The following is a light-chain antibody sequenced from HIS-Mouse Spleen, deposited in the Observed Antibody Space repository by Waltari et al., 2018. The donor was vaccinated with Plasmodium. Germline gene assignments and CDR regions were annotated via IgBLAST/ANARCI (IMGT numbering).Light chain of an antibody. Sequence: QSALTQPRSVSGSPGQSVTLSCTGTSSDVGGYNYFSWYQQHPGKAPKTMIYNVSKRPSGVPDRFSGSKSGNTASLTISGLQAEDEAVYYCCSYAGSYTYVFGTGTKVTVL. CDR1: SSDVGGYNY. V-gene: IGLV2-11*01. J-gene: IGLJ1*01. CDR3: CSYAGSYTYV. CDR2: NVS.